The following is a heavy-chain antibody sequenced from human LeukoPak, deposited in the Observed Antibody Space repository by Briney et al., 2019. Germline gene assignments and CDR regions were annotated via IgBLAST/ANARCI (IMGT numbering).Heavy chain of an antibody. CDR3: ATVRELIGAFDI. CDR2: FDPEDGET. Sequence: ASVKVSCKVSGYTLTELSMHWVRQAPGKGLEWMGGFDPEDGETIYAQKFQGRVTMTEDTSTDTAYMELSSLGSEDTAVYYCATVRELIGAFDIWGQGTMVTVSS. D-gene: IGHD1-26*01. V-gene: IGHV1-24*01. J-gene: IGHJ3*02. CDR1: GYTLTELS.